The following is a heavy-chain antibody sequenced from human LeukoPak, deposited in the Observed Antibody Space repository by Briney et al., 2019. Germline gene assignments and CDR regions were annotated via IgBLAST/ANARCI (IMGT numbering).Heavy chain of an antibody. CDR3: ARESHSGALGRTYYYYYMDV. V-gene: IGHV4-59*12. CDR2: IYYSGST. J-gene: IGHJ6*03. D-gene: IGHD4/OR15-4a*01. CDR1: GGSISSYY. Sequence: SETLSLTCTVSGGSISSYYWSWIRQPPGKGLEWIEYIYYSGSTNYNPSLKSRVTISVDTSKNQFSLKLSSVTAADTAVYYCARESHSGALGRTYYYYYMDVWGKGTTVTVSS.